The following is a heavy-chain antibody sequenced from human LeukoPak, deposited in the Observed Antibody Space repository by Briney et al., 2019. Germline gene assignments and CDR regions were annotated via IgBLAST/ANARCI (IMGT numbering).Heavy chain of an antibody. J-gene: IGHJ4*02. CDR2: TYYRSKWYN. Sequence: SQTLSLTCGISGDSVSSNSAAWNWIRQSPSRGLEWLGRTYYRSKWYNEYAVSVKSRITINPDTSKSQFSLQLNSATPEDTAVYYCARWDSSSKIFDYWGQGTLVTVSS. V-gene: IGHV6-1*01. CDR1: GDSVSSNSAA. CDR3: ARWDSSSKIFDY. D-gene: IGHD6-13*01.